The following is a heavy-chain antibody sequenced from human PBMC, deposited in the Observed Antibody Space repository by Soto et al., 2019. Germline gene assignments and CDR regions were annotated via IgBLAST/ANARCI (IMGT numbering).Heavy chain of an antibody. V-gene: IGHV1-69*01. CDR3: ARGRPTSRWSYYYYGMDV. CDR1: GGTFSSYA. D-gene: IGHD2-15*01. J-gene: IGHJ6*02. Sequence: QVQLVQSGAEVKKPGSSVKVSCKASGGTFSSYAISWVRQAPGQGLEWMGGIIPIFGTANYAQKFQGGVTITADESTSTAYMELSSLRSEDTAVYYCARGRPTSRWSYYYYGMDVWGQGTTVTVSS. CDR2: IIPIFGTA.